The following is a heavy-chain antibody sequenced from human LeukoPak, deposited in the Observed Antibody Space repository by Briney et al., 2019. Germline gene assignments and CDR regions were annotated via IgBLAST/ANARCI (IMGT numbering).Heavy chain of an antibody. D-gene: IGHD3-16*01. Sequence: SETLSLTCAVSGYSISSGYYWGWIRRPPGKGLEWIGEINHSGSTNYNPSLKSRVTISVDTSKNQFSLKLSSVTAADTAVYYCARIRPGGAPPDYWGQGTLVTVSS. CDR1: GYSISSGYY. J-gene: IGHJ4*02. CDR3: ARIRPGGAPPDY. CDR2: INHSGST. V-gene: IGHV4-38-2*01.